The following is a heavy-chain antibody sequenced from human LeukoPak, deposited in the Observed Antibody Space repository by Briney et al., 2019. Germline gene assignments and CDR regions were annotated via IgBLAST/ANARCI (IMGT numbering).Heavy chain of an antibody. CDR3: ASGNRWLHFDY. CDR2: IYPNSGAT. J-gene: IGHJ4*02. V-gene: IGHV1-2*02. CDR1: GYTFTGYY. D-gene: IGHD6-19*01. Sequence: VASVKVSCKASGYTFTGYYMHWVRQAPGQGLEWMGWIYPNSGATKYAQKFQGRVTMTRDTSISTAYMELSGLRSDDTAMYYCASGNRWLHFDYWGQGTLVTVSS.